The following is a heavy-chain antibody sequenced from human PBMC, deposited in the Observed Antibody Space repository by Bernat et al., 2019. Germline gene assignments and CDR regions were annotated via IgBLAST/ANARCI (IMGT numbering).Heavy chain of an antibody. J-gene: IGHJ6*02. V-gene: IGHV3-30*18. Sequence: QVQLVESGGGVVQPGRSLRLSCAASGFTFSSYGMHWVRQAPGKVLEWVAVISYDGSNKCYADSVKGRFTISSDNSKNTLYLQMNSLRAEDTAVYYCAKDPPNYDFWSGPTGNYGMDVWGQGTTVTVSS. CDR1: GFTFSSYG. D-gene: IGHD3-3*01. CDR3: AKDPPNYDFWSGPTGNYGMDV. CDR2: ISYDGSNK.